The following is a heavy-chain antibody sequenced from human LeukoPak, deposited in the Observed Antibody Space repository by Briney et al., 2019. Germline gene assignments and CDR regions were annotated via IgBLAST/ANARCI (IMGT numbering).Heavy chain of an antibody. D-gene: IGHD4-17*01. CDR1: GFTFSSYW. J-gene: IGHJ4*02. Sequence: GGSLRLSCVASGFTFSSYWMHWVRQAPGKGLVWVSRIKIDGSGTGYADSVKGRFTISRDNAKNTLYLQMNSLRADDTAVYYCARDSTVSDFDYWGQGSLVTVSS. CDR2: IKIDGSGT. V-gene: IGHV3-74*01. CDR3: ARDSTVSDFDY.